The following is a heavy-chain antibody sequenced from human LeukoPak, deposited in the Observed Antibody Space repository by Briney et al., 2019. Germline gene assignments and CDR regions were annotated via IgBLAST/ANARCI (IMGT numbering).Heavy chain of an antibody. J-gene: IGHJ4*02. Sequence: SETLSLTCTVSGGSISSYYWSWIRQPPGRGLEWIGYIFYSGSTNYNPSLKSRVTISVDTSKNQFSLTLNSVTAADTAVCYCARGWRGVVGATSFDYWGQGTLVTVSS. CDR2: IFYSGST. CDR1: GGSISSYY. CDR3: ARGWRGVVGATSFDY. V-gene: IGHV4-59*01. D-gene: IGHD1-26*01.